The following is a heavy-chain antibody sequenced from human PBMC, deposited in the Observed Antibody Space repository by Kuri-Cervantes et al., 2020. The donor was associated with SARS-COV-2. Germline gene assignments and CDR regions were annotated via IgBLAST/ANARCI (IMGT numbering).Heavy chain of an antibody. CDR3: ARGVSHIAAAGLYYFDY. V-gene: IGHV1-46*01. Sequence: ASVKVSCKASGYTFTSYYMHWVRQAPGQGLEWMGIINPSGGSTSYAQKFQGRATMTRDTSTSTVYMELSSLRSEDTAVYYCARGVSHIAAAGLYYFDYWGRGTLVTVSS. J-gene: IGHJ4*02. CDR1: GYTFTSYY. D-gene: IGHD6-13*01. CDR2: INPSGGST.